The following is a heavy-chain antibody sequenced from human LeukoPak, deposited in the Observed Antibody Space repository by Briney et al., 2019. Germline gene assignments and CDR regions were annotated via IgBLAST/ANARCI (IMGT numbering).Heavy chain of an antibody. Sequence: SETLSLTCTVSGGSISSTIYYWGWIRQPPGKGLEWIGTIYYSGSTYYNPSHKSRVTISVDTSKNQFSLKLSSVTAADTAVYYCARDSSDYVHYFDYWGQGTLVTVFS. CDR1: GGSISSTIYY. CDR3: ARDSSDYVHYFDY. V-gene: IGHV4-39*07. J-gene: IGHJ4*02. CDR2: IYYSGST. D-gene: IGHD3-22*01.